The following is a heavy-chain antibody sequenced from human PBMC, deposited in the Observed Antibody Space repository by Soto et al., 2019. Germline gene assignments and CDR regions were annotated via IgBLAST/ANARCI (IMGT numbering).Heavy chain of an antibody. J-gene: IGHJ4*02. Sequence: QVQLQQWGAGLLKPSETLSLTCAVYGGSFSGFYWSWIRQPPGKGLDWIGEVNHSGSTNYNPSLKSRVTISVDTSKNQFSLKLNSVTAADTAVYFCARGCDSGAYPFDCWGQGTLVTVSS. CDR2: VNHSGST. V-gene: IGHV4-34*01. D-gene: IGHD3-22*01. CDR3: ARGCDSGAYPFDC. CDR1: GGSFSGFY.